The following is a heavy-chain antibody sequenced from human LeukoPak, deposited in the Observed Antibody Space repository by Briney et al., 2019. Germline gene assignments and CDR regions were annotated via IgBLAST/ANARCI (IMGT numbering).Heavy chain of an antibody. J-gene: IGHJ4*02. Sequence: SETLSLTCTVPGGSISGDYWSWIRQPPGKGLEWMGYISYSATTNYNPSLKSRVSFSIDTSKNQFSLKLTSVSAADTAVYFCATGHSSGWFDYWGQGTLVSVSS. CDR3: ATGHSSGWFDY. CDR1: GGSISGDY. V-gene: IGHV4-59*01. CDR2: ISYSATT. D-gene: IGHD6-19*01.